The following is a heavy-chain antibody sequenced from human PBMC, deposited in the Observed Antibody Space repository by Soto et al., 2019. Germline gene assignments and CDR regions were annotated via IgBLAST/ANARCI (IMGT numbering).Heavy chain of an antibody. J-gene: IGHJ6*02. V-gene: IGHV3-15*01. Sequence: GGSLRLSCEASGFTFIKAWMNWVRQGPGKGLEWLGRIKSKVDGGTADYGAATKGRFSISRDDLKNMLYLQMNSLKPDDTAVYYCTTLSYLYYDGMDVWGQGTTVTVSS. CDR2: IKSKVDGGTA. CDR1: GFTFIKAW. D-gene: IGHD2-2*01. CDR3: TTLSYLYYDGMDV.